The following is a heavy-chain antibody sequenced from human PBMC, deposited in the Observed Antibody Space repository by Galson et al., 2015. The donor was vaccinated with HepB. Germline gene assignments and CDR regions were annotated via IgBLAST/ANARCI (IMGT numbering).Heavy chain of an antibody. Sequence: SVKVSCKAYGYTVSSSGFSWVRQAPGQGLEWMGWTTAVDGHTDYAQKFQGRVTLTTDTSTSTAYMELRSLRSDATAVYYCARDLRPWYFDLWGRGTLVTVSS. CDR2: TTAVDGHT. D-gene: IGHD3-16*01. J-gene: IGHJ2*01. CDR3: ARDLRPWYFDL. V-gene: IGHV1-18*01. CDR1: GYTVSSSG.